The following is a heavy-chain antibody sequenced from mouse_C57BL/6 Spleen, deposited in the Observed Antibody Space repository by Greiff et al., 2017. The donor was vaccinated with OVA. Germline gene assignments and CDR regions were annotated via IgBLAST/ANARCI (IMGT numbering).Heavy chain of an antibody. Sequence: VKLVESGPGLVQPSQSLSITCTVSGFSLTSYGVHWVRQSPGKGLEWLGVIWRGGSTDYNAAFMSRLSITKDNSKSQVFFKMNSLQADDTAIYYCAKNRGVITTVVARYFDVWGTGTTVTVSS. CDR1: GFSLTSYG. D-gene: IGHD1-1*01. CDR3: AKNRGVITTVVARYFDV. CDR2: IWRGGST. J-gene: IGHJ1*03. V-gene: IGHV2-5*01.